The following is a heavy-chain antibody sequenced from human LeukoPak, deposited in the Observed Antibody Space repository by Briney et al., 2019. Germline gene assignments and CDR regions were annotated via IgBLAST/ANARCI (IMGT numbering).Heavy chain of an antibody. CDR1: EFSFSNYA. CDR2: ISGSGGST. V-gene: IGHV3-23*01. Sequence: PGGSLRLSCVGSEFSFSNYAMSWVRQAPGRGLEWVSSISGSGGSTYYADSVKGRFTISRDNSKNALYLQMNSLRAEDTAVYYCAKALGVRGVFDYWGQGTLVTVSS. D-gene: IGHD3-10*01. J-gene: IGHJ4*02. CDR3: AKALGVRGVFDY.